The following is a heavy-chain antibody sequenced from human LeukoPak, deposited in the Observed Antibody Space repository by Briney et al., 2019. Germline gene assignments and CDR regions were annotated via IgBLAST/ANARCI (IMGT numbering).Heavy chain of an antibody. CDR2: ISSSSSYI. V-gene: IGHV3-21*01. CDR3: ARAEMATIILIDY. D-gene: IGHD5-24*01. Sequence: GGSLRLSCAASGFTFSSYSMNWVSQAPGKGLEWVSSISSSSSYIYYADSVKGRFTISRDNAKNSLYLQMNSLRAEDTAVYYCARAEMATIILIDYWGQGTLVTVSS. J-gene: IGHJ4*02. CDR1: GFTFSSYS.